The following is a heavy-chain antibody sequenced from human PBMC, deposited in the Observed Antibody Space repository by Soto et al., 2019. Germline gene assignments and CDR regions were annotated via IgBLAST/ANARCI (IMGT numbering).Heavy chain of an antibody. V-gene: IGHV4-4*07. Sequence: QVQLQESGPGLVKPSETLSLTCTVSGGSISSYYWSWIRQPAGKGLEWIGRIYTSGSTNYNPSLKSRVTMSVDTYKHQFSLKLSSVTAADTAVYYCARVLMVRDRYGMDVWGQGTTVTVSS. CDR2: IYTSGST. CDR1: GGSISSYY. J-gene: IGHJ6*02. D-gene: IGHD3-10*01. CDR3: ARVLMVRDRYGMDV.